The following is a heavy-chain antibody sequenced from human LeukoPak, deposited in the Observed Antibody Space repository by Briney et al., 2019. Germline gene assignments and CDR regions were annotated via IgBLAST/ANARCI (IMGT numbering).Heavy chain of an antibody. Sequence: ASVTVSCKASGYTFTSYAMNWVRQAPGQGLEWMGWINTNTGNPTYAQGFTGRFVFSLDTSVSTAYLQISSLKAEDTAVYYCAREGSSWSSIGWFDPWGQGTLVAVSS. D-gene: IGHD6-13*01. CDR2: INTNTGNP. V-gene: IGHV7-4-1*02. J-gene: IGHJ5*02. CDR3: AREGSSWSSIGWFDP. CDR1: GYTFTSYA.